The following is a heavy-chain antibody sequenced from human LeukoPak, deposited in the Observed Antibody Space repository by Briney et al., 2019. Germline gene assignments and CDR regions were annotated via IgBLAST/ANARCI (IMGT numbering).Heavy chain of an antibody. J-gene: IGHJ4*02. CDR1: GGTFSSYA. D-gene: IGHD5-18*01. Sequence: ASVKVSCKASGGTFSSYAISWVRQAPGQGLEWMGGIIPIFGTANYAQKFQGGVTITADESTSTAYMELSSLRSEDTAVYYCARANSYGYVVDYWGQGTLVTVSS. V-gene: IGHV1-69*13. CDR2: IIPIFGTA. CDR3: ARANSYGYVVDY.